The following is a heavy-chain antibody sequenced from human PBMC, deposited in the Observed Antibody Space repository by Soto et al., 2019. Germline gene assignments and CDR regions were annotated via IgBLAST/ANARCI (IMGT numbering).Heavy chain of an antibody. CDR3: ARLGVYCSGSKCNGYYAIDV. J-gene: IGHJ6*02. D-gene: IGHD2-15*01. CDR2: FHHSAQT. Sequence: QLQLQESGPGLVKPSETLSLTCTVSGGSISSGPYSWGWLRQPPGEGLEWIGTFHHSAQTDYNPSIETRYTSSVDTYKNQFTRKVSSVTVAATAVYYCARLGVYCSGSKCNGYYAIDVWGQGTPVTVSS. V-gene: IGHV4-39*01. CDR1: GGSISSGPYS.